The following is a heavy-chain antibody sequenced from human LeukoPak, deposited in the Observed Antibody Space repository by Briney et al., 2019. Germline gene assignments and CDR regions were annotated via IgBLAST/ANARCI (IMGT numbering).Heavy chain of an antibody. CDR1: GFTFSSYA. Sequence: GGSLRLSCAASGFTFSSYAMSWVRQAPGEGLEWVSAMSGGGGSAYYADSVKGRFTISRDNSKNTLSLQMSSLRGEDTAVYYCAKSWGSGTYTFDYWGQGILVTVSS. D-gene: IGHD3-10*01. V-gene: IGHV3-23*01. CDR3: AKSWGSGTYTFDY. J-gene: IGHJ4*02. CDR2: MSGGGGSA.